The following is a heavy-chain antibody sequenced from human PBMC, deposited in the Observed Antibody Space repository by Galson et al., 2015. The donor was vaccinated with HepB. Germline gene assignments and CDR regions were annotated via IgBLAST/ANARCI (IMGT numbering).Heavy chain of an antibody. V-gene: IGHV3-30-3*01. J-gene: IGHJ4*02. CDR2: ISYDGSNK. CDR1: GFTFSSYA. Sequence: SLRLSCAASGFTFSSYAMHWVRQAPGKGLEWVAVISYDGSNKYYADSVKGRFTISRDNSKNTLYLQMNSLRAEDTAVYYCARGRDYYDSSGYWDHEVYSYWGQGTLVTVSS. D-gene: IGHD3-22*01. CDR3: ARGRDYYDSSGYWDHEVYSY.